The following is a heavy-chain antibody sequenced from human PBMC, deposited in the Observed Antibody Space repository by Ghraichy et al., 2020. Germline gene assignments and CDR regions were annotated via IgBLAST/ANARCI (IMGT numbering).Heavy chain of an antibody. CDR3: ARWGHYDSSGYFDY. J-gene: IGHJ4*02. Sequence: SETLSLTCAISGDSVSTNSATWNWIRQSPSRGLEWLGRTYYRSKWYNDYAVSVRSRITINPDTSKNQFSLQLNSVTSEDTAVYYCARWGHYDSSGYFDYWGQGPLVTVSS. V-gene: IGHV6-1*01. D-gene: IGHD3-22*01. CDR1: GDSVSTNSAT. CDR2: TYYRSKWYN.